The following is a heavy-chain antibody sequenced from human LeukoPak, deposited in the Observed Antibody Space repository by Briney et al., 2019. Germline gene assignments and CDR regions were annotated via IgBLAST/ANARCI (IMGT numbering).Heavy chain of an antibody. D-gene: IGHD3-22*01. CDR1: GFTFSSYW. V-gene: IGHV3-23*01. Sequence: GGSLRLSCAASGFTFSSYWMHWVRQAPGKGLEWVSAISGSGGSTYYADSVKGRFTISRDNSKNTLYLQMNSLRAEDTAVYYCAKGPTYYYDSSGYSPIGGWGQGTLVTVSS. J-gene: IGHJ4*02. CDR2: ISGSGGST. CDR3: AKGPTYYYDSSGYSPIGG.